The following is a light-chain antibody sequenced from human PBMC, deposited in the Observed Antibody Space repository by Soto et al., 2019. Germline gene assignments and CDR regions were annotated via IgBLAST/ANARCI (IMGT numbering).Light chain of an antibody. CDR1: QSINYW. V-gene: IGKV1-5*01. CDR3: HAGT. J-gene: IGKJ1*01. Sequence: DIAMTPSPSTLPASIGDRVTITCRASQSINYWLAWYQQKPGKVPKLLIYDASTLESGVPSRVSGSGSGTEFTLTIRSLQPEDFETYYCHAGTFGQGTKVEMK. CDR2: DAS.